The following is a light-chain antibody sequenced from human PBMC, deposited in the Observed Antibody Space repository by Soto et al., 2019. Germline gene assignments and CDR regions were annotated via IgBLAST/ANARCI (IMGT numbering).Light chain of an antibody. Sequence: DIQMTQSLSTLSASVGDRVTITCRASQSISSWLAWYQQKPGKAPKLLIYKASSLESGVPSRFSGSGSGTEFTLTISSLQPDDFATYYCQQYNSYSSFGQGTKV. CDR2: KAS. J-gene: IGKJ2*01. CDR3: QQYNSYSS. CDR1: QSISSW. V-gene: IGKV1-5*03.